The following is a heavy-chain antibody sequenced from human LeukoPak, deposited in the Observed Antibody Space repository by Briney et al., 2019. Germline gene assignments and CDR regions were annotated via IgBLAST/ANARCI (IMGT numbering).Heavy chain of an antibody. V-gene: IGHV1-69*13. D-gene: IGHD2-21*02. J-gene: IGHJ4*02. CDR2: IIPIFGTA. CDR1: GGTFSSYA. Sequence: SVKVSCKASGGTFSSYAISWVRQAPGQGLEWMGGIIPIFGTANYAQKFQGRVTITADESTSTAYMELSSLRSEDTAVYHCAGQTQTDCGGDCPFDYWGQGTLVTVSS. CDR3: AGQTQTDCGGDCPFDY.